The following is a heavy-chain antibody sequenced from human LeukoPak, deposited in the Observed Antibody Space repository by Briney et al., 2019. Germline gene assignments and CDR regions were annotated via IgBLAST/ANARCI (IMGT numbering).Heavy chain of an antibody. D-gene: IGHD4-17*01. V-gene: IGHV3-48*02. Sequence: PGGSLRLSCAASRFTFSSYSLNWVRQAPGKGLEWISYISTSSSTIYYAGSVKGRFTISRDNAKNSLYLQMNSLRDEDTAVYYCARDGHGDYLFDYWGQGTLVTVSS. CDR2: ISTSSSTI. J-gene: IGHJ4*02. CDR3: ARDGHGDYLFDY. CDR1: RFTFSSYS.